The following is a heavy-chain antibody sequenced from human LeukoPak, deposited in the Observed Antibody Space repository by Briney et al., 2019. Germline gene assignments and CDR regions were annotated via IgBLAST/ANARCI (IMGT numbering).Heavy chain of an antibody. CDR1: GYTFTSYG. CDR3: ARDQRVGATGLEDY. D-gene: IGHD1-26*01. CDR2: ISAYNGNT. Sequence: ASVKVSCKASGYTFTSYGISWVRQAPAQGLEGMGWISAYNGNTNYAQKLQGRVTMTTDTSTSTAYMELRSLRSGDTAVYYCARDQRVGATGLEDYWGQGTLVTVSS. V-gene: IGHV1-18*01. J-gene: IGHJ4*02.